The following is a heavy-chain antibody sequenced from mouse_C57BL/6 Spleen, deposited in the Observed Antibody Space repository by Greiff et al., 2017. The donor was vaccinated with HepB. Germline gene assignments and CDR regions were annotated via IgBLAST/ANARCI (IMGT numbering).Heavy chain of an antibody. CDR2: IDPSDSET. CDR1: GYTFTSYW. V-gene: IGHV1-52*01. Sequence: QVQLQQPGAELVRPGSSVKLSCKASGYTFTSYWMHWVKQRPIQGLEWIGNIDPSDSETHYNQKFKDKATLTVDKSSSTAYMQLSSLTSEDSAVYYCARDYYDYDGGFAYWGQGTLVTVSA. J-gene: IGHJ3*01. CDR3: ARDYYDYDGGFAY. D-gene: IGHD2-4*01.